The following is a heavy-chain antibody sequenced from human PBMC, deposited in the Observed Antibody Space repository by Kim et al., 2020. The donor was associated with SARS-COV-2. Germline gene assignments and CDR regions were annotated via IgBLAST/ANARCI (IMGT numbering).Heavy chain of an antibody. J-gene: IGHJ4*02. CDR1: GFTFSSYA. Sequence: GGSLRLSCSATGFTFSSYAMHWVRQAPGKGLEYVSAISSNGGSTYYADSVKGRFTISRDNSKNTLYLQISSLRAEDTAVYYCVKDIAVASYGYWGQGTLVTVSS. CDR2: ISSNGGST. D-gene: IGHD6-19*01. CDR3: VKDIAVASYGY. V-gene: IGHV3-64D*09.